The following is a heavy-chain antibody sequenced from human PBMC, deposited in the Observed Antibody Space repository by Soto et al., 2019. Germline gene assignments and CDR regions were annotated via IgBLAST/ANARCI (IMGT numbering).Heavy chain of an antibody. D-gene: IGHD2-2*01. Sequence: GGSLRLSCAASGFTFRNYAMHWVRQAPGKGLEWVAVISYDGSNKYYADSVKGRFTISRDNSKNTLYLQMNSLRAEDTAVYYGAKDLCSSSSCYYNYGMDVWGQRTTVTVSS. CDR1: GFTFRNYA. CDR3: AKDLCSSSSCYYNYGMDV. J-gene: IGHJ6*02. CDR2: ISYDGSNK. V-gene: IGHV3-30*18.